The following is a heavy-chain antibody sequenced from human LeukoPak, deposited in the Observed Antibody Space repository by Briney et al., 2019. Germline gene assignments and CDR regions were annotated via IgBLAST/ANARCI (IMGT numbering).Heavy chain of an antibody. Sequence: SETLSLTCTVSCDSISANFWSWVRQPPGKGLEWIGYIYYSGDTNYNPSLKGRVTISIDTSKNQFSLRLNSVTAADTAVYYCARKEGTHWGQGTLVTVSS. D-gene: IGHD1-1*01. CDR2: IYYSGDT. CDR3: ARKEGTH. CDR1: CDSISANF. V-gene: IGHV4-59*01. J-gene: IGHJ4*02.